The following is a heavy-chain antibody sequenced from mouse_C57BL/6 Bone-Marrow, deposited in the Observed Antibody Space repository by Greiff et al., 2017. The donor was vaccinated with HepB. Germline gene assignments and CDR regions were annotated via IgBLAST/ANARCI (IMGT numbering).Heavy chain of an antibody. V-gene: IGHV5-16*01. CDR2: INYDGSST. Sequence: EVQVVESEGGLVQPGSSMKLSCTASGFTFSDYYMAWVRQVPEKGLEWVANINYDGSSTYYLDSLKSRFIISRDNAKNILYLQMSSLKSEDTATYYCARGFWFAYWGQGTLVTVSA. J-gene: IGHJ3*01. CDR3: ARGFWFAY. CDR1: GFTFSDYY.